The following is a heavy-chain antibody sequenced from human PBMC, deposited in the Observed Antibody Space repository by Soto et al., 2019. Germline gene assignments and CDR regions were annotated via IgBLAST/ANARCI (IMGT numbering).Heavy chain of an antibody. J-gene: IGHJ4*02. Sequence: ASVKVSCKASGYTFTSYGMNWVRQAPGRGLEWMGWINAGNGNTKYSQKFQGRVTITRDTSASTAYMELSSLRSEDTAVYYCARGGRMCSSTSCSTPFYWGQGTLVTAPQ. CDR1: GYTFTSYG. D-gene: IGHD2-2*01. CDR3: ARGGRMCSSTSCSTPFY. CDR2: INAGNGNT. V-gene: IGHV1-3*01.